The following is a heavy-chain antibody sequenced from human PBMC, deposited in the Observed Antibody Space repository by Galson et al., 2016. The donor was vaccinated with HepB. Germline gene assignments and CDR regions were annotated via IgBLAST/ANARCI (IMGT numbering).Heavy chain of an antibody. V-gene: IGHV3-30*04. D-gene: IGHD3-10*01. CDR2: ISYDGSNV. CDR3: ARVDHVLLVPYAPNWFFDL. Sequence: SLRLSCAASGFAFRTYAMHWVRQAPRKGLDWVAVISYDGSNVQYADSVKGRFTISRDNSNDTLYLQMNTLRPGDTAVYYRARVDHVLLVPYAPNWFFDLWGHGTLVTVSS. J-gene: IGHJ2*01. CDR1: GFAFRTYA.